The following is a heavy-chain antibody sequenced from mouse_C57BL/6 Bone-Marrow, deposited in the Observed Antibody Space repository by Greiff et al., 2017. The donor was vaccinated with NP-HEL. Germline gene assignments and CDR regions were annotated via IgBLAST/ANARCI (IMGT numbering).Heavy chain of an antibody. V-gene: IGHV1-26*01. Sequence: EVQLQESGPELVKPGASVKISCKASGYTFTDYYMNWVKQSHGKSLEWIGDINPNNGGTSYNQKFKGKATLTVDKSSSTAYMELRSLTSEDSAVYYCARGAYWGQGTLVTVSA. CDR3: ARGAY. CDR2: INPNNGGT. CDR1: GYTFTDYY. J-gene: IGHJ3*01.